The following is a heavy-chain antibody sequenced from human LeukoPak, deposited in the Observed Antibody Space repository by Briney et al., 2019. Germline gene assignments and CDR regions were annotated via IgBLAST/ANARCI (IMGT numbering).Heavy chain of an antibody. D-gene: IGHD5-12*01. V-gene: IGHV3-7*01. CDR2: IKQDGSEK. J-gene: IGHJ6*03. CDR3: AKPKWLRRPNTPYYMDV. Sequence: GGSLRLSCAASGFTLSAYWMSWVRQTPDKGLEWVANIKQDGSEKYYVDSVKGRFTISRDNSKDTLYLQMNSLRAEDTAVYYCAKPKWLRRPNTPYYMDVWGKGTTVTISS. CDR1: GFTLSAYW.